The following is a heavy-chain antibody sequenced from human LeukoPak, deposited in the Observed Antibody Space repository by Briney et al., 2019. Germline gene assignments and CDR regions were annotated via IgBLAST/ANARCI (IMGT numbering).Heavy chain of an antibody. J-gene: IGHJ6*02. CDR3: ATSGYDYVGNYYYYYGMDV. D-gene: IGHD5-12*01. V-gene: IGHV7-4-1*02. Sequence: ASVKVSCKASGYTLINYPMHWVRQAPGQGLEWMGWINTNTGNPTYAQGFTGRFVFSLDTSVSTAYLQISSLKAEDTAVYYCATSGYDYVGNYYYYYGMDVWGQGTTVTVSS. CDR1: GYTLINYP. CDR2: INTNTGNP.